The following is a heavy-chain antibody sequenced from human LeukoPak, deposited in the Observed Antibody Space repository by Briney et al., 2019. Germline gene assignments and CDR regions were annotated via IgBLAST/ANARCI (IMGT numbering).Heavy chain of an antibody. CDR2: IKGDESEQ. V-gene: IGHV3-7*01. D-gene: IGHD3-22*01. CDR1: GFTFSAYW. CDR3: VMLDRSGYFDF. J-gene: IGHJ4*02. Sequence: GGALRLSCVASGFTFSAYWMTWVRQAPGRGLEWVANIKGDESEQHYMDSVKGRFTISRDNAKNALYLQMTSLRVEDTAVYYCVMLDRSGYFDFWGQGTLVTVSS.